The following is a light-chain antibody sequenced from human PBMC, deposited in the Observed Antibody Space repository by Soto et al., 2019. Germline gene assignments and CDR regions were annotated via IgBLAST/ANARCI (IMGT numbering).Light chain of an antibody. Sequence: QSALTQSLSASGSPGQSVAISCTGTSSDIGAYNYVSWYQQHPGKAPKLIIYEVNKRPSGVPDRFSGSKSGNTASLTVSGLQPEDEADYYCSSHGGSGVFGGGTKLTVL. J-gene: IGLJ3*02. CDR1: SSDIGAYNY. CDR2: EVN. CDR3: SSHGGSGV. V-gene: IGLV2-8*01.